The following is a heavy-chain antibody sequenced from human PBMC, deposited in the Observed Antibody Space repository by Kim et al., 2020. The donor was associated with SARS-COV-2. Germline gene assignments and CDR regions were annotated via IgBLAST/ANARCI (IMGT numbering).Heavy chain of an antibody. V-gene: IGHV4-39*07. J-gene: IGHJ4*02. Sequence: SETLSLTCTVSGGSITSSTYYWGWIRQPPGKGLEWIGSLYYGGSTYYSPSLKSRVTILVDTSNNQFSLKLTSVTAADTAVYYCARVCSSTSCLLDFWGQGTLVTVSS. CDR3: ARVCSSTSCLLDF. CDR2: LYYGGST. D-gene: IGHD2-2*01. CDR1: GGSITSSTYY.